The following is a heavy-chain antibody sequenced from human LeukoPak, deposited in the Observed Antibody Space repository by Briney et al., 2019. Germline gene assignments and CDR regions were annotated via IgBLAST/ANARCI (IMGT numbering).Heavy chain of an antibody. CDR2: INPNSGGT. J-gene: IGHJ5*02. D-gene: IGHD6-13*01. CDR3: ARVRMAAAILYWFDP. CDR1: GYTFTGYY. V-gene: IGHV1-2*02. Sequence: ASVKVSCKASGYTFTGYYIHWVRQAPGQGLEWMGWINPNSGGTNYAQKFQGRVTMTRDTSISTAYMELSRLRSDDTAVYYCARVRMAAAILYWFDPWGQGTLVTVSS.